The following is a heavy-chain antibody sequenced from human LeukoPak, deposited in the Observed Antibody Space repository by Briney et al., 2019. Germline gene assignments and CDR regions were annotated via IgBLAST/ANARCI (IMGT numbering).Heavy chain of an antibody. D-gene: IGHD6-19*01. CDR2: IIPILGIA. J-gene: IGHJ6*02. CDR1: RGTFSSYA. CDR3: AREGSGWYDYYYGMDV. Sequence: ASVKVSCKASRGTFSSYAISWVPQAPGQGLEWMGRIIPILGIANYAQKFQGRVTITADKSTSTAYMELSSLRSEDTGVYYCAREGSGWYDYYYGMDVWGQGTTVTVSS. V-gene: IGHV1-69*04.